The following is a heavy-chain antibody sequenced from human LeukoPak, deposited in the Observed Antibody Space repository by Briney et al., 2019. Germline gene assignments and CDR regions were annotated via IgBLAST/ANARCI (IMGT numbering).Heavy chain of an antibody. CDR2: INPNSGGT. CDR1: GYTFTGYY. J-gene: IGHJ4*02. Sequence: ASVKVSCKASGYTFTGYYMHWVRQAPGQGLEWMGWINPNSGGTNYAQKFQGRVTMTRDTSISTAYMELSRLRSDDTAVYYCARLVGATWEVDYWGQGTLVTVSS. CDR3: ARLVGATWEVDY. D-gene: IGHD1-26*01. V-gene: IGHV1-2*02.